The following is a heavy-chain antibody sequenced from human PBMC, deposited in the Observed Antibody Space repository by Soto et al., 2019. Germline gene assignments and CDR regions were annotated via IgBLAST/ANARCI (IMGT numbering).Heavy chain of an antibody. CDR3: ARDGPYYYASRMDV. Sequence: EVQLVESGGGLVQPGGSLRLSCVASGIPVSSTYMTWLRQAPGKGLEWVSVLHSGGDTYYANSVKARVTISIHESTNTVFLQMNSLTAEDTAVYYCARDGPYYYASRMDVWGQGTTVTVSS. CDR1: GIPVSSTY. CDR2: LHSGGDT. J-gene: IGHJ6*02. V-gene: IGHV3-53*04. D-gene: IGHD3-10*01.